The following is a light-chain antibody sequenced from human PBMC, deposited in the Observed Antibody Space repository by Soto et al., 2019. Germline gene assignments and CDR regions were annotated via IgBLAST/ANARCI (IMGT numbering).Light chain of an antibody. V-gene: IGLV2-8*01. CDR2: EVT. CDR1: SSDVGGYNY. CDR3: SSFAGYNNYV. Sequence: QSALTRPPSASGSPGQSVTISCTGTSSDVGGYNYVSWYQQHPGKVPKLMIYEVTKRPSGVPDRFSGSKSDNTASLTVSGLQPEDEADYYCSSFAGYNNYVFGTGTKV. J-gene: IGLJ1*01.